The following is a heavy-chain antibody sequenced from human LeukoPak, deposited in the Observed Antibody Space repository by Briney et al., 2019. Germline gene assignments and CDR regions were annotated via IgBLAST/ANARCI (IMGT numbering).Heavy chain of an antibody. J-gene: IGHJ4*02. CDR3: AKGGRYFDWLDY. CDR2: ISGSGGST. V-gene: IGHV3-23*01. D-gene: IGHD3-9*01. CDR1: GFTFSSYG. Sequence: PGGSLRLSCAASGFTFSSYGMHWVRQAPGKGLEWVSAISGSGGSTYYADSVKGRFTISRDNSKNTLYLQMNSLRAEDTAVYYCAKGGRYFDWLDYWGQGTLVTVSS.